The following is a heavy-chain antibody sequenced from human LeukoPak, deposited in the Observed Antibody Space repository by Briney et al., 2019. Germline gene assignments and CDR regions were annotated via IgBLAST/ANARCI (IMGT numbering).Heavy chain of an antibody. V-gene: IGHV3-74*01. Sequence: TGGPMRLFCGASGFTLSSNWMHWVRQAPGKGRVWVSYINTDGSRTGYADSVKGRFTISRDNAKNTLYLQMNTLRAEDTAVYYCARDLYHGSADYWGQGTLVTVSS. J-gene: IGHJ4*02. D-gene: IGHD3-10*01. CDR1: GFTLSSNW. CDR3: ARDLYHGSADY. CDR2: INTDGSRT.